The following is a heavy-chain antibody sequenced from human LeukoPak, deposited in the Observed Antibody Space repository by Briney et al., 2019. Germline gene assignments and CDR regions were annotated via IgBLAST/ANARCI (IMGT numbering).Heavy chain of an antibody. CDR3: ARDHSSGWYSDYFDY. CDR2: ISGRWT. D-gene: IGHD6-19*01. V-gene: IGHV3-23*01. Sequence: GGSLRLSCAASEYTLSTYAMNWVRQAPGKGLEWVSTISGRWTNYADSVKGRFTISRDNSKNTLYLQMNSLRAEDTAVYYCARDHSSGWYSDYFDYWGQGTLVTVSS. J-gene: IGHJ4*02. CDR1: EYTLSTYA.